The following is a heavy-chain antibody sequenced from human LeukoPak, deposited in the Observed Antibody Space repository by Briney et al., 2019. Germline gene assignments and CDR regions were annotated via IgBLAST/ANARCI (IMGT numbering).Heavy chain of an antibody. V-gene: IGHV4-34*01. D-gene: IGHD3-16*02. Sequence: SETLSLTCAVYGGSFSGYYWSWIRQPPGKGLEWIGEINHSGSTNYNPSLKNRVTISVDTSEKQFSLKLSAVTAADTAGYYCPRVSAGTPWGQGTLVTVS. CDR3: PRVSAGTP. J-gene: IGHJ5*02. CDR2: INHSGST. CDR1: GGSFSGYY.